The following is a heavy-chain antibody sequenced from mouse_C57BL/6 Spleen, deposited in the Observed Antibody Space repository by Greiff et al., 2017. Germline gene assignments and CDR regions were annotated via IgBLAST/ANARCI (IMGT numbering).Heavy chain of an antibody. V-gene: IGHV1-53*01. Sequence: QVQLQQPGTELVKPGASVKLSCKASGYTFTSYWMHWVKQRPGQGLEWIGNINPSNGGTNYNEKFKSKATLTVAKSSSTAYMQLSSLTSEDSAVCDCEGGDGYYVLFAYWGQGTMVTVSA. D-gene: IGHD2-3*01. CDR2: INPSNGGT. CDR1: GYTFTSYW. J-gene: IGHJ3*01. CDR3: EGGDGYYVLFAY.